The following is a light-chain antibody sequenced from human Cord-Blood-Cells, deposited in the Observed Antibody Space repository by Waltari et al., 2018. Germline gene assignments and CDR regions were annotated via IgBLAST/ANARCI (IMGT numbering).Light chain of an antibody. CDR1: SYNTGAGYD. V-gene: IGLV1-40*01. J-gene: IGLJ2*01. CDR3: QSYDSSLSVYVV. CDR2: GNS. Sequence: QSVLTQPPSVSGAPGQRVTISCTGSSYNTGAGYDLHWSQELPGTALKLLIYGNSNRPSGVPERFSGSKSGTSASLAITGLQAEDEADYYCQSYDSSLSVYVVFGGGTKLTVL.